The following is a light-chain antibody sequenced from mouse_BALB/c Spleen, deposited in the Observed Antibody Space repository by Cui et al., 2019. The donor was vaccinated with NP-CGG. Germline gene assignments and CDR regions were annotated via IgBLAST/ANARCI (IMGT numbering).Light chain of an antibody. Sequence: HAIVTQAPATTTSPGETVTLTCRSSTGAVTTSNYANWVQEKPDHLFTGLIGGTNNRAPGVPARFSGSLIGDKAALTITGAQTEDEAIYFCALWYSNHWVFGGGTKLTVL. V-gene: IGLV1*01. J-gene: IGLJ1*01. CDR1: TGAVTTSNY. CDR2: GTN. CDR3: ALWYSNHWV.